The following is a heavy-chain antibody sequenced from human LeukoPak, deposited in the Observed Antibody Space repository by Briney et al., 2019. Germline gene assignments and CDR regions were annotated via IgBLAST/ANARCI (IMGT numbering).Heavy chain of an antibody. J-gene: IGHJ4*02. D-gene: IGHD1-26*01. Sequence: GGSLRLSCAASGFTFSNYDMNWVRQAPGKGLEWVSSISSSSSYISYANSVKGRFTISRDNAKNSLYLQMNSLRAEDTAVYYCARDDSGSYSYYFHYWGQGTLVTVSS. CDR2: ISSSSSYI. CDR1: GFTFSNYD. V-gene: IGHV3-21*01. CDR3: ARDDSGSYSYYFHY.